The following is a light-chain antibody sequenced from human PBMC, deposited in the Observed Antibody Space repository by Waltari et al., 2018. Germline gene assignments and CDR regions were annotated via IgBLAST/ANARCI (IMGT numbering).Light chain of an antibody. J-gene: IGKJ2*01. CDR1: QSISSY. Sequence: DIQMTQSPSSLPASVGDRVTITCRESQSISSYLNWYQQKPGKAPKLLIYAASSLQSGVPSRFSGSGSGTDFTRTISSLQPEDFATYYGQQSYSTPYTFGQGTKLEIK. CDR3: QQSYSTPYT. V-gene: IGKV1-39*01. CDR2: AAS.